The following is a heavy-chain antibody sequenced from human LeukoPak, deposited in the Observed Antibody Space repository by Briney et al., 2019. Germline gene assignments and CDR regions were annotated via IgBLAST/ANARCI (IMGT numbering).Heavy chain of an antibody. Sequence: PGRSLRLSCAASGFTFSSYSMNWVRQAPGKGLEWVSSISSSRSYIYYADSVKGRFTIPRDNAKNSMYLQMNSLRAEDTAVYYCASLVDIVATSDWGQGTLVTVSS. CDR3: ASLVDIVATSD. V-gene: IGHV3-21*01. CDR1: GFTFSSYS. J-gene: IGHJ4*02. D-gene: IGHD5-12*01. CDR2: ISSSRSYI.